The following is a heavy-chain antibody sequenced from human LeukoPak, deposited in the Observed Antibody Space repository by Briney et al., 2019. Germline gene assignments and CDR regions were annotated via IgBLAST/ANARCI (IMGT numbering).Heavy chain of an antibody. CDR1: GYIFTGNY. J-gene: IGHJ4*02. D-gene: IGHD3-10*01. V-gene: IGHV1-2*02. Sequence: GASAKVSCKASGYIFTGNYIHWVRQAPGQGLEWMGWINPNIGGTNYAQKFQGRVTMTRDTSISTAYMELSSLTSDDTAVYYCARDGGDYYDSGSLFDYWGQGTLVTVSS. CDR3: ARDGGDYYDSGSLFDY. CDR2: INPNIGGT.